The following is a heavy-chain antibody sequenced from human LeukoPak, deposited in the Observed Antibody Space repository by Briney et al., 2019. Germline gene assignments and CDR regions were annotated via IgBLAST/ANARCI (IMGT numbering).Heavy chain of an antibody. Sequence: SQTLSLTCTVSGGSISSGGYYWSWIRQHPGKGLEWIGYIYYSGSTYYNPSLKSRVTISVDTSKNQFSLKLSSVTAADTAVYYCAREGGPYIVATPSDFDYWGQGTLVTVSS. V-gene: IGHV4-31*03. CDR2: IYYSGST. CDR3: AREGGPYIVATPSDFDY. D-gene: IGHD5-12*01. CDR1: GGSISSGGYY. J-gene: IGHJ4*02.